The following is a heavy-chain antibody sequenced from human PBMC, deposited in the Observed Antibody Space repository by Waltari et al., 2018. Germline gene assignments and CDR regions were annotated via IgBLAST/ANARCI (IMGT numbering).Heavy chain of an antibody. D-gene: IGHD1-26*01. CDR1: VDSVSSGPYF. CDR3: ARDRSGTINSFDP. J-gene: IGHJ5*02. Sequence: QLQLQESGPRLVQPAETLSLTCTVSVDSVSSGPYFWAWIRQPPGKGLAWLGSMFYSGTTYHNSSLKSRVTISVDTSKNQVSLQLKSVTAADTAVYFCARDRSGTINSFDPWGRGTLVTVSS. V-gene: IGHV4-39*07. CDR2: MFYSGTT.